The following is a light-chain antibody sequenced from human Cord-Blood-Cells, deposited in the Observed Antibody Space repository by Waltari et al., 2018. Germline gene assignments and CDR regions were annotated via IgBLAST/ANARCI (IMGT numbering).Light chain of an antibody. CDR2: AGS. V-gene: IGKV1-8*01. Sequence: AIRMTQSPSSFSASTGDRVTITCRASQGISSYLAWYQQKPGKAPKLLIYAGSTFQSGGPSRFSGRGSGTEFTLTISCLQSEDFATYYCQQYYSYPRTFGQGTKVEIK. CDR1: QGISSY. CDR3: QQYYSYPRT. J-gene: IGKJ1*01.